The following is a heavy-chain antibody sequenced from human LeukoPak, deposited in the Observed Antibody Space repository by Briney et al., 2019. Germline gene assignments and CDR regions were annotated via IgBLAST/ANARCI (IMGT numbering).Heavy chain of an antibody. D-gene: IGHD3-3*01. V-gene: IGHV3-74*01. J-gene: IGHJ6*03. CDR1: GFTFSNAW. Sequence: GGSLRLSCAASGFTFSNAWMSWVRQAPGKGLEWVSRINEDASIISYADSVKGRFTISRDNAKNTLYLQMNSLRAEDTAVYYCARTYYDFWSGYLYYYYMDVWGKGTTVTVSS. CDR2: INEDASII. CDR3: ARTYYDFWSGYLYYYYMDV.